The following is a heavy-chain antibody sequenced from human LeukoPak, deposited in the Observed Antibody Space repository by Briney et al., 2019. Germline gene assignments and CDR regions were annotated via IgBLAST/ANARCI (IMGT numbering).Heavy chain of an antibody. D-gene: IGHD2-15*01. Sequence: PGGSLRLSCAASGFTFSSYDMTWVRQTPGKGLEWVALISRSGGTTYYADSVKGRFTISRDNSKNTLYLQMNSLRAEDTAEYYCAKGGGTESFYYFYYMDVWGKGTTVTVSS. V-gene: IGHV3-23*01. CDR3: AKGGGTESFYYFYYMDV. CDR1: GFTFSSYD. J-gene: IGHJ6*03. CDR2: ISRSGGTT.